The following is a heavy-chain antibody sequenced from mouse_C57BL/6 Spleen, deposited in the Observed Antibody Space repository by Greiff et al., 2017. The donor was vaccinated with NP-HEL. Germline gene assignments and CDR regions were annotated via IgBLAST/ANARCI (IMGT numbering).Heavy chain of an antibody. CDR3: TRWGSSIYWYFDV. V-gene: IGHV1-15*01. CDR2: IDPETGGT. J-gene: IGHJ1*03. D-gene: IGHD1-1*01. Sequence: QVHVKQSGAELVRPGASVTLSCKASGYTFTDYEMHWVKQTPVHGLEWIGAIDPETGGTAYNQKFKGKAILTADKSSSTAYMELRSLTSEDSAVYYCTRWGSSIYWYFDVWGTGTTVTVSS. CDR1: GYTFTDYE.